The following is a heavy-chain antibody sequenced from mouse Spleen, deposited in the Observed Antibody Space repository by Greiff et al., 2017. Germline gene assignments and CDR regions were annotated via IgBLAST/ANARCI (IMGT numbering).Heavy chain of an antibody. D-gene: IGHD4-1*01. Sequence: VKLMESGPELVKPGASVKISCKASGYAFSSSWMNWVKQRPGKGLEWIGRIYPGDGDTNYNGKFKGKATLTADKSSSTAYMQLSSLTSEDSAVYFCAREELGLFDYWGQGTTLTVSS. CDR3: AREELGLFDY. J-gene: IGHJ2*01. V-gene: IGHV1-82*01. CDR2: IYPGDGDT. CDR1: GYAFSSSW.